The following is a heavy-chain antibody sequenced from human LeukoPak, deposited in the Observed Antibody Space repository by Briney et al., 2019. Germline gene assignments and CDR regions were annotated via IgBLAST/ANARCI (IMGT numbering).Heavy chain of an antibody. CDR2: ISGSGDST. V-gene: IGHV3-23*01. J-gene: IGHJ4*02. CDR1: RFTFSTYA. D-gene: IGHD2-2*01. Sequence: GSLRLSCAASRFTFSTYALSWVRQAPGKGLEWVSTISGSGDSTYYADSVKGRFTISRDSSKNTLSLQMHSLRAEDTAVYYCAKDGGEAKYCSSTSCLFYFDYWGQGTLVTVSS. CDR3: AKDGGEAKYCSSTSCLFYFDY.